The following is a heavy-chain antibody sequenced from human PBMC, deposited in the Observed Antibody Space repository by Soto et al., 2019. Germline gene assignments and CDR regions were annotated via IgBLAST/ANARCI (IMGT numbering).Heavy chain of an antibody. CDR2: ISGSGGST. J-gene: IGHJ4*02. CDR3: AKGRGSGDYYFDY. D-gene: IGHD4-17*01. CDR1: GFTFSTYN. Sequence: GGSLRLSCAASGFTFSTYNVNWVRQAPGKGLEWVSAISGSGGSTYYADSVKGRFTISRDNSMNTLYLQMNSLRAEDTAVYYCAKGRGSGDYYFDYWGQGTLVTVSS. V-gene: IGHV3-23*01.